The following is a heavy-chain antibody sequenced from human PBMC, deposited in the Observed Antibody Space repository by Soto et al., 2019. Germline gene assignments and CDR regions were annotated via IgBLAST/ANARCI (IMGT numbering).Heavy chain of an antibody. D-gene: IGHD3-3*01. CDR3: ARGPLFWSGSYYFDY. Sequence: PSETLSLTCAVYGGSFSGYYWSWIRQPPGKGLEWIGEINHSGSTNYNPSLKSRVTISVDTSKNQFSLKLSSVTAADTAVYYCARGPLFWSGSYYFDYWGQGTLVTVSS. CDR1: GGSFSGYY. CDR2: INHSGST. J-gene: IGHJ4*02. V-gene: IGHV4-34*01.